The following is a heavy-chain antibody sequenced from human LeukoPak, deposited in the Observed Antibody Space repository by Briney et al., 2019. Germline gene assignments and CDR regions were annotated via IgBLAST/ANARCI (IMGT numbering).Heavy chain of an antibody. CDR3: ATRGVDIAAAGKSDY. D-gene: IGHD6-13*01. V-gene: IGHV4-34*01. CDR1: GGSFSGYY. J-gene: IGHJ4*02. CDR2: INHSGST. Sequence: PSETLSLTCAVYGGSFSGYYWSWIRQPPGKGLEWIGEINHSGSTNYNPSLKSRVTISVDTSKDQFSLKLSSVTAADTAVYYCATRGVDIAAAGKSDYWGQGTLVTVSS.